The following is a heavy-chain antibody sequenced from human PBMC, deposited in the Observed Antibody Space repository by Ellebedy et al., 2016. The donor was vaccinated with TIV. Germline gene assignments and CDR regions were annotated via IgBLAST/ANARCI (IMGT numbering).Heavy chain of an antibody. CDR1: GFSLSNSF. J-gene: IGHJ3*01. D-gene: IGHD6-19*01. CDR2: LTADGRST. V-gene: IGHV3-23*01. Sequence: GGSLRLSXAASGFSLSNSFMSWIRQAPGKGLEWVSTLTADGRSTYFADSVKGRFTISRDNSKNTVYLQLNSLRDEEAAIYYCVRGPYSSGHCDAFDVWGRGTMVTISS. CDR3: VRGPYSSGHCDAFDV.